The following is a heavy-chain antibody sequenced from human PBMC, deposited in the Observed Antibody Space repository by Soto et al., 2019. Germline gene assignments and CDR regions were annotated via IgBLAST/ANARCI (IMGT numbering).Heavy chain of an antibody. CDR1: GDTVSSTSAA. D-gene: IGHD5-12*01. V-gene: IGHV6-1*01. Sequence: PSQTLSLTCVISGDTVSSTSAAWTWIRHSPARGLEWVGRTYYRSKWYNDYAVSVKGRIIINSDTSKNQFSLQLNSVTPDDTAVYYCARDSSGYGPFDYWGQGTLVTVSS. CDR2: TYYRSKWYN. CDR3: ARDSSGYGPFDY. J-gene: IGHJ4*02.